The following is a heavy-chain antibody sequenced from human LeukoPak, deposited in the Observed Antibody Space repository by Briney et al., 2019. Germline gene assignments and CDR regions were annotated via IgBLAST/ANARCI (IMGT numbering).Heavy chain of an antibody. CDR3: AREGAQDGHRYFDY. Sequence: PSETLSLTCTVSGGSISSHYWSWIRQPPGKGLEWIGYIYYSGSTNYNPSLKSRVTISVDTSKNQFSLKLSSVTAADTAVYYCAREGAQDGHRYFDYWGQGTLVTVSS. CDR1: GGSISSHY. V-gene: IGHV4-59*11. D-gene: IGHD5-24*01. J-gene: IGHJ4*02. CDR2: IYYSGST.